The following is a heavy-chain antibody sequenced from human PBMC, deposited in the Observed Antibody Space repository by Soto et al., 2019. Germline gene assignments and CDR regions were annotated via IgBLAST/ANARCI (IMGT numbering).Heavy chain of an antibody. D-gene: IGHD6-19*01. CDR2: IKSKTDGGTT. V-gene: IGHV3-15*01. J-gene: IGHJ6*02. Sequence: GGSLRLSCAASGFTFSNAWMSWVRQAPGKGLEWVGRIKSKTDGGTTDYAAPVKGRFTISRDDSKNTLYLQMNSLKTEDTAVYYCTTEGAVAGPYGMDVWGQGTTVTVSS. CDR1: GFTFSNAW. CDR3: TTEGAVAGPYGMDV.